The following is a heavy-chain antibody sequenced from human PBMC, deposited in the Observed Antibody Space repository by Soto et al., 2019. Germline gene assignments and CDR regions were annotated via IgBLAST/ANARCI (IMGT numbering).Heavy chain of an antibody. J-gene: IGHJ4*02. D-gene: IGHD2-8*01. Sequence: SETLSLTCAVYGGSFSGYYWSWIRQPPGKGLEWIGEINHSGSTNYNPSLKSRVTISVDTSKNQFSLKLSFVTAADTAVYYCARGYCTNGVCALYYFDYWGQGTLVTVSS. CDR3: ARGYCTNGVCALYYFDY. CDR2: INHSGST. V-gene: IGHV4-34*01. CDR1: GGSFSGYY.